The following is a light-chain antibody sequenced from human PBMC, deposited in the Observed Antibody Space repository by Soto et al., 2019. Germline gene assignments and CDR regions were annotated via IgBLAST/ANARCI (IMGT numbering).Light chain of an antibody. Sequence: EIVMTQSPASLSVSPGDGATLSCRARQSVASNVAWYQQRPGQGPRLLILGASTSAVGVPARFSGSGSGTDFTLTISSLQSEDFAVYYCQQYHNWPPQYTFGQGTKLQIK. CDR2: GAS. J-gene: IGKJ2*01. CDR3: QQYHNWPPQYT. V-gene: IGKV3-15*01. CDR1: QSVASN.